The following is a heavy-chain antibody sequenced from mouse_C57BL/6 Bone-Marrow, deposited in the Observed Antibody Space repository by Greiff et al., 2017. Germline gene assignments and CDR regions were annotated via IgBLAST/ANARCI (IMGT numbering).Heavy chain of an antibody. CDR2: IYPGSGST. Sequence: QVQLQQPGAELVKPGASVKMSCKASGYTFTSYWLTWVKQRPGQGLEWIGDIYPGSGSTNYNEKFKSKATLTVDTSSSTAYMQLSSLTSEDSAVYYCARWIYYDYDEVYYYAMDYWGQGTSVTVSS. CDR3: ARWIYYDYDEVYYYAMDY. V-gene: IGHV1-55*01. J-gene: IGHJ4*01. D-gene: IGHD2-4*01. CDR1: GYTFTSYW.